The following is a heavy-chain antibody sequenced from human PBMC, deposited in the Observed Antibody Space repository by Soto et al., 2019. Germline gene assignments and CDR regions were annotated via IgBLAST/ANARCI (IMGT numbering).Heavy chain of an antibody. D-gene: IGHD3-10*01. J-gene: IGHJ4*02. CDR1: GFTFSSYA. CDR2: ISGSGGST. CDR3: AKAPLWVPNLTPFDY. V-gene: IGHV3-23*01. Sequence: GGSLRLSCAASGFTFSSYAMSWVRQAPGKGLEWVSAISGSGGSTYYADSVKGRFTISRDNSRNTLYLQMNSLRAEDTAVYYWAKAPLWVPNLTPFDYWGQGTLVTVSS.